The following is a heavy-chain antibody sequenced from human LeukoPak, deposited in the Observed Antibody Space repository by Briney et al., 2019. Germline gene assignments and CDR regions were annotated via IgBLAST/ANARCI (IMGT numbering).Heavy chain of an antibody. CDR1: GFTSSSYE. D-gene: IGHD2-2*01. CDR3: ARTRNVVVPAADYDAFDI. Sequence: GGSLRLSCAASGFTSSSYEMNWVRQAPGKGLEWVSYISSSGSTIYYADSVKGRFTISRDNAKNSLYLQMNSLRAEDTAVYYCARTRNVVVPAADYDAFDIWGQGTMVTVSS. V-gene: IGHV3-48*03. CDR2: ISSSGSTI. J-gene: IGHJ3*02.